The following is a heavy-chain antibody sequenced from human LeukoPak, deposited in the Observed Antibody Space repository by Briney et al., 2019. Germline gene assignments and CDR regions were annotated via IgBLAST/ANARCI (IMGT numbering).Heavy chain of an antibody. CDR2: IIPIFGTA. CDR3: ASSAPVAILSFYYYGMDV. J-gene: IGHJ6*04. D-gene: IGHD3-10*01. Sequence: SVKVSCKASGGTFSSYAISWVRQAPGQGLEWMGGIIPIFGTANYAQKFQGRVTITADESTSTAYMELSSLRSEDAAVYYCASSAPVAILSFYYYGMDVWGKGTTVTVSS. V-gene: IGHV1-69*13. CDR1: GGTFSSYA.